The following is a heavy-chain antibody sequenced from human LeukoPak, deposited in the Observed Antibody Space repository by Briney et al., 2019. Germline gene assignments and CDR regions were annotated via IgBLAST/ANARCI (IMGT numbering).Heavy chain of an antibody. CDR3: AKDRWRTGFFDY. V-gene: IGHV3-33*06. CDR2: IWYGGSNK. CDR1: GFTFSSYG. J-gene: IGHJ4*02. Sequence: GRSLRLSCAASGFTFSSYGMHWVRQAPGKGLEWVAVIWYGGSNKYYADSVKGRFTISRDNSKNTLYLQMNSLRAEDTAVYYCAKDRWRTGFFDYWGQGTLVTVSS. D-gene: IGHD6-13*01.